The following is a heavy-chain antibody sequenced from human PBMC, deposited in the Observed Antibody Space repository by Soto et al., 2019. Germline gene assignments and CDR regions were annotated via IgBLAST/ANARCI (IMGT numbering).Heavy chain of an antibody. Sequence: GGSLRLSSAASGFTFSSYGMHWVRQAPGKGLEWVAVIWYDGSNKYYADSVKGRFTISRDNSKNTLYLQMNSLRAEDTAVYYCAREYYYYDSSGFYYYYGMDVWGQGTTVTVSS. CDR2: IWYDGSNK. J-gene: IGHJ6*02. CDR3: AREYYYYDSSGFYYYYGMDV. D-gene: IGHD3-22*01. V-gene: IGHV3-33*01. CDR1: GFTFSSYG.